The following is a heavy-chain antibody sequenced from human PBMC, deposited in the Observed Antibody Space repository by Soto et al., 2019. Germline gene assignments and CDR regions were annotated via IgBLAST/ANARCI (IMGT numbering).Heavy chain of an antibody. Sequence: QVQLVESGGGVVQPGTSLRLSCVASGFTFSASGMHWVRQTPGKGLEWVAIIWFDGSKQNYADSVKGRFTVSRDNPGSTLFLQMNDLRTEDTAMYYCAKDLNTGYVGDYWGQGDLVVVSS. CDR1: GFTFSASG. CDR3: AKDLNTGYVGDY. V-gene: IGHV3-33*06. D-gene: IGHD5-12*01. CDR2: IWFDGSKQ. J-gene: IGHJ4*02.